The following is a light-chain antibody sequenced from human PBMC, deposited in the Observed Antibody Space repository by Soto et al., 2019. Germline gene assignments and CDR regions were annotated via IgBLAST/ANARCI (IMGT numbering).Light chain of an antibody. Sequence: QSAPTQPASVSGSPGQSITISCTGTSNDVGGYHYVSWYQQHPGKAPKLLIYDVSDRPSGVSNRFSGSKSGYTASLTISGLQAEDEADYFCSSYTSSSTRVFGAGTKLTVL. V-gene: IGLV2-14*03. CDR3: SSYTSSSTRV. CDR1: SNDVGGYHY. J-gene: IGLJ3*02. CDR2: DVS.